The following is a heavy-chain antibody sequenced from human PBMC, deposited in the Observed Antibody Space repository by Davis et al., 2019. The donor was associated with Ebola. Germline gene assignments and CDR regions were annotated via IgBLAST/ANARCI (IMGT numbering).Heavy chain of an antibody. CDR2: ITHSGST. CDR3: ARRRSSGYYYFDY. CDR1: GGPFSGYY. J-gene: IGHJ4*02. D-gene: IGHD3-22*01. V-gene: IGHV4-34*01. Sequence: SETLSLTCAVYGGPFSGYYWSWIRQPPGKGLEWIGEITHSGSTKYNPSLKSRVTISVDTSKNQFSLKLNSVTAADTAVYYCARRRSSGYYYFDYWGQGTLATVSS.